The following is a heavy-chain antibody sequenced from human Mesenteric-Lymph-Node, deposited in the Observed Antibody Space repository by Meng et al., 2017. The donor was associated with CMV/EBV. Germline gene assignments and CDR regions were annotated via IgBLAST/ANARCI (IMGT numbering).Heavy chain of an antibody. CDR2: ISSSGSTI. J-gene: IGHJ4*02. V-gene: IGHV3-48*03. CDR3: ARYSSTWYVSVDY. CDR1: GFTFSSYE. D-gene: IGHD6-13*01. Sequence: GGSLRLSCAAPGFTFSSYEMTWVRQAPGKGLEWLSYISSSGSTIYYADSVRGRFTISRDNAKNSLYLQMNSLRVEDTAVYYCARYSSTWYVSVDYWGQGTLVTVSS.